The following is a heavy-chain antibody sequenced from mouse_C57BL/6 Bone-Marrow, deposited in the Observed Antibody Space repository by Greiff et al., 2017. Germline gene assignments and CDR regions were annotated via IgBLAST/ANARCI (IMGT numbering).Heavy chain of an antibody. CDR2: IYPGSGNT. CDR3: ARRGSSGTFDY. D-gene: IGHD3-2*02. Sequence: QVQLQQSGAELVRPGASVKLSCKASGYTFTDYYINWVKQRPGQGLEWIARIYPGSGNTYYNEKFKGKATLTAEKSSSTAYMQHSSLTSEDSAVYFCARRGSSGTFDYWGQGTTLTVSS. V-gene: IGHV1-76*01. J-gene: IGHJ2*01. CDR1: GYTFTDYY.